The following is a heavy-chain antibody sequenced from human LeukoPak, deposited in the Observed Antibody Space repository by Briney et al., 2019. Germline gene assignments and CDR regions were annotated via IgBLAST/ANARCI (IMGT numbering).Heavy chain of an antibody. V-gene: IGHV3-30*02. CDR1: GFIFSAYG. D-gene: IGHD5-18*01. Sequence: GGSLRLSCAASGFIFSAYGMHWVRQAPGKGLEWVTFVRFDGNNKTYADSVKGRFTISRDNAKNSLYLQMNSLRAEDTAVYYCTTTEDTAIISWYYYYYMDVWGKGTTVTVSS. CDR2: VRFDGNNK. J-gene: IGHJ6*03. CDR3: TTTEDTAIISWYYYYYMDV.